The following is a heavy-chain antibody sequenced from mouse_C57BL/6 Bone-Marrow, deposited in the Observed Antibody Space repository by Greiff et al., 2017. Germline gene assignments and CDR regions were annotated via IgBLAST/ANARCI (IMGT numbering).Heavy chain of an antibody. Sequence: EVKVVESGGGLVKPGGSLKLSCAASGFTFSDYGMHWVRQAPEKGLEWVAYISSGSSTIYYADTVKGRFTISRDNAKNTLFLQMTSLRSEDTAMDYCAYYGSSYGDWYFDVWGTGTTVTVSS. CDR1: GFTFSDYG. D-gene: IGHD1-1*01. CDR2: ISSGSSTI. V-gene: IGHV5-17*01. CDR3: AYYGSSYGDWYFDV. J-gene: IGHJ1*03.